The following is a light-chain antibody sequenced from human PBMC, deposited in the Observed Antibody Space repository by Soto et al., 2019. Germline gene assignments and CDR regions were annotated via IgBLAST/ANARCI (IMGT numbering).Light chain of an antibody. CDR2: KAS. Sequence: IQMTQSPSTLSASVGDRVAITCRASQSIGIWLAWYQQKPGKAPRFLIYKASILESGVPSRFSGSGSGTEFTLTISSLQPEDFGSYYCQQYKDYSWTFGQGTKVEIK. CDR3: QQYKDYSWT. V-gene: IGKV1-5*03. J-gene: IGKJ1*01. CDR1: QSIGIW.